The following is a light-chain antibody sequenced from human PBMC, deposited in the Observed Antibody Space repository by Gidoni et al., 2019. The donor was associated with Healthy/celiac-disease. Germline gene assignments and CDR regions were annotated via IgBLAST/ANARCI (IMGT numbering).Light chain of an antibody. CDR3: QQYYSTLWT. Sequence: DIVMTQSPAPLAVSLVERATINCKSSQSVLYSSNNKNYLAWYQQKPGQPPKLLIYWASTRESGVPDRFSGSGSGTDFTLTISSLQAEDVAVYYCQQYYSTLWTFGQGTKVEIK. CDR2: WAS. J-gene: IGKJ1*01. V-gene: IGKV4-1*01. CDR1: QSVLYSSNNKNY.